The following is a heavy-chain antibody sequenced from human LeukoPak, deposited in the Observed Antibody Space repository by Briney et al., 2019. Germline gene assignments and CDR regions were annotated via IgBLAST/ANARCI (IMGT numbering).Heavy chain of an antibody. J-gene: IGHJ4*02. CDR2: ISSSSSYI. V-gene: IGHV3-21*01. D-gene: IGHD3-9*01. CDR1: GFTFSSYW. Sequence: GGSLRLSCAASGFTFSSYWMHWVRQAPGKGLEWVSSISSSSSYIYYADSVKGRFTISRDNAKNSLYLQMNSLRAEDTAVYYCARDNDILTGYQSDDYWGQGTLVTVSS. CDR3: ARDNDILTGYQSDDY.